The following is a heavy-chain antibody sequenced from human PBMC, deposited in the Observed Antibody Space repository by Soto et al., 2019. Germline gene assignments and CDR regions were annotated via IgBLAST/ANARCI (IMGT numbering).Heavy chain of an antibody. CDR2: IIPILGIA. CDR3: AREGWNAYYYYYYMDV. Sequence: SVKVSCKASGGTFSSYTISWVRQAPGQGLEWMGRIIPILGIANYAQKFQGRVTITADKSTSTAYMELSSLRSEDTAVYYCAREGWNAYYYYYYMDVWGKGTTVTVSS. CDR1: GGTFSSYT. J-gene: IGHJ6*03. D-gene: IGHD1-1*01. V-gene: IGHV1-69*04.